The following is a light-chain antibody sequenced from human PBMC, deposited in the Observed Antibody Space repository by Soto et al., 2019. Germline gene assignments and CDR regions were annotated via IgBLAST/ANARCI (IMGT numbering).Light chain of an antibody. CDR3: QRYGSSPSALT. CDR1: QSVSGSF. CDR2: GAS. Sequence: EIVMRQSPGTLSVSPGERATLSCRASQSVSGSFLDWYQQKPGPGPRLLIYGASSRATGIGDRFSGSGSRTGFALTISILGPEALAVYDCQRYGSSPSALTFGGGTKV. J-gene: IGKJ4*01. V-gene: IGKV3-20*01.